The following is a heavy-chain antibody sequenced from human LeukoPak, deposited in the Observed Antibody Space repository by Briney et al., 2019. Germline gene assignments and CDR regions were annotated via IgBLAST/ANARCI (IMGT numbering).Heavy chain of an antibody. J-gene: IGHJ4*02. Sequence: GGSLRLSCAASGFTFSSYAMSWVRQAPGKGLEWVSAISGSGGSTYYADSVKGRFTISRDNPKNTLHLQMNSLRAEDTAVYYCAKTSLTYYYDSSGYYTDFDHWGQGTLVTVSS. V-gene: IGHV3-23*01. CDR2: ISGSGGST. CDR1: GFTFSSYA. D-gene: IGHD3-22*01. CDR3: AKTSLTYYYDSSGYYTDFDH.